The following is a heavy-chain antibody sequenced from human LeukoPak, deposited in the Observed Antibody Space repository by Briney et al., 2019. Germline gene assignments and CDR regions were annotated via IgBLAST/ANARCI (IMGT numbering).Heavy chain of an antibody. Sequence: GESLKISCKGSGYGFTSYWIGWVRQMPGKGLEWMGIIYPGDSDTRYSPSFQGQVTISADKSISTAYLQWSSLKASDTAMYYCARLVMVTAHNQYYFDYWGQGTLVTVSS. CDR3: ARLVMVTAHNQYYFDY. D-gene: IGHD2-21*02. CDR1: GYGFTSYW. V-gene: IGHV5-51*01. CDR2: IYPGDSDT. J-gene: IGHJ4*02.